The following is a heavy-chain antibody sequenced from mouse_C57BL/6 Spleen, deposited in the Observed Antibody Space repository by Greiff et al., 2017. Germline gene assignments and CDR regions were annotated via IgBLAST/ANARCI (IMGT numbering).Heavy chain of an antibody. CDR2: IRRKSSNYAT. D-gene: IGHD2-1*01. J-gene: IGHJ3*01. CDR3: VRDGNYPWLAD. Sequence: EVQLVESGGGLVQPKGSLKLSCAASGFTFTTYAMHWVRQAPGKGLEWVARIRRKSSNYATYYADTVKDRITISRDDSQSRLYLKKNNRKTEDTDMYYCVRDGNYPWLADWGQGTLVTVSA. CDR1: GFTFTTYA. V-gene: IGHV10-3*01.